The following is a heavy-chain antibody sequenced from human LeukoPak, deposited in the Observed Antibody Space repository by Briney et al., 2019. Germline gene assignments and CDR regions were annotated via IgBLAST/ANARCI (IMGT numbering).Heavy chain of an antibody. V-gene: IGHV3-23*01. CDR3: AKILSSWYPGFDY. Sequence: PGGSLRLSCSAPGFTSSSDAISSVRQAPGKGLELVSAISGSGGSTYYADSVKGRFTISRDNSKNTLYLQMNSLRAEDTAVYYCAKILSSWYPGFDYWGQGTLVTVSS. CDR2: ISGSGGST. J-gene: IGHJ4*02. CDR1: GFTSSSDA. D-gene: IGHD6-13*01.